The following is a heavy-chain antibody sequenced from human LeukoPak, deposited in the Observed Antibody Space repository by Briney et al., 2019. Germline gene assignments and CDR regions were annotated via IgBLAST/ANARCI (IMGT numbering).Heavy chain of an antibody. CDR2: ISWNSGSI. D-gene: IGHD3-10*01. J-gene: IGHJ4*02. Sequence: GGSLRLSCAASGFTFDDYAMHWVRQAPGKGLEWVSGISWNSGSIGYADSVKGRFTISRDNSKNTLYLQMNSLRAEDTAVYYCAKELAYYYGSGSYYYFDYWGQGTLVTVSS. CDR3: AKELAYYYGSGSYYYFDY. V-gene: IGHV3-9*01. CDR1: GFTFDDYA.